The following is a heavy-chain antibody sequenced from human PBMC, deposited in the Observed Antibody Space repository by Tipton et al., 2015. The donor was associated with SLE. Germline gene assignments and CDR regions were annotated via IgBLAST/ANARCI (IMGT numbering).Heavy chain of an antibody. J-gene: IGHJ4*02. CDR2: IIHDGTS. CDR1: GGSFTSYY. V-gene: IGHV4-34*12. CDR3: AGTSGNFPFDY. D-gene: IGHD1-26*01. Sequence: LRLSCAVSGGSFTSYYWNWIRQAPGKGLEWIGEIIHDGTSNYNPFLKSRVTISGDTSRSQFSLKVNSVTAADTAVYYCAGTSGNFPFDYWGQGNLVTVSA.